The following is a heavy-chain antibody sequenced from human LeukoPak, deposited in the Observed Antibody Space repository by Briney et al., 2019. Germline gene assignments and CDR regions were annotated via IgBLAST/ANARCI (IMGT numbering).Heavy chain of an antibody. CDR3: ARETVKLWFGDVGNWFDP. CDR2: IYYSGST. J-gene: IGHJ5*02. Sequence: PSETLSLTCTVSGGSISSSSYYWGWIRQPPGKGLEWIGSIYYSGSTYYNPSLKSRVTISVDTSKNQFSLKLSSVTAADTAVYYCARETVKLWFGDVGNWFDPWGQGTLVTVSS. CDR1: GGSISSSSYY. V-gene: IGHV4-39*07. D-gene: IGHD3-10*01.